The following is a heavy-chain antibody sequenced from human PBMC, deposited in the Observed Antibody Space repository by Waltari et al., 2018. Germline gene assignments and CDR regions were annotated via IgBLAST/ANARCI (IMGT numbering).Heavy chain of an antibody. CDR3: ARAEQGGSAVGPDFQH. CDR1: GGPFSVYY. CDR2: ITRGGNS. V-gene: IGHV4-34*01. J-gene: IGHJ1*01. Sequence: QVHLQQWGAGLLKPSETLSLTCAVYGGPFSVYYWAWLRQPPGKGPEWIGEITRGGNSSLNPSLKSRVIMSVDTSKNQVFLKLTSVTAADTAVYYCARAEQGGSAVGPDFQHWGQGTLVTVSS. D-gene: IGHD1-26*01.